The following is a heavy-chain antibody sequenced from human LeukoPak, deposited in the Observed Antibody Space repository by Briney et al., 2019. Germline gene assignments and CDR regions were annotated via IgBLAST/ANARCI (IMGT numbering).Heavy chain of an antibody. Sequence: GGSLRLSCAASGFTFSNYWMHWVRQVPGEGLVWVSRINSDASITNYADSVKGRFTISRDNARNTLYVQMNSLRAEDTAVYYCAKDVRCSGGSCYPEYFQHWGQGTLVTVSS. CDR3: AKDVRCSGGSCYPEYFQH. D-gene: IGHD2-15*01. CDR1: GFTFSNYW. J-gene: IGHJ1*01. CDR2: INSDASIT. V-gene: IGHV3-74*01.